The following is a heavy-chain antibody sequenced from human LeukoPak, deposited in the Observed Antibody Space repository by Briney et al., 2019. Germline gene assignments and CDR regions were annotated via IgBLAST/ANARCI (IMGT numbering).Heavy chain of an antibody. CDR3: ARHKNWNYYYYGMDV. Sequence: SETLSLTCTVSGGSISRYYWSWIRQPPGKGLEGIGCIYYSGSTNYNPSLKSRVTISVDTSKNQFSLKLSSVTAADTAVYYCARHKNWNYYYYGMDVWGQGTTVTVSS. V-gene: IGHV4-59*08. J-gene: IGHJ6*02. CDR1: GGSISRYY. CDR2: IYYSGST. D-gene: IGHD1-1*01.